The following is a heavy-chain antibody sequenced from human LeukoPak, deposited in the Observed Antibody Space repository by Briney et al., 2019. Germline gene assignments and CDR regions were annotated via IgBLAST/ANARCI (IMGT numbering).Heavy chain of an antibody. V-gene: IGHV3-15*01. D-gene: IGHD3-16*01. J-gene: IGHJ4*02. Sequence: PGTSLRLSCAASGFTFSNAWMSWVRQAPGKGLEWVGRIKDKTDGETTDYAAPVKGRFIISRDDSKNMLYLQMNSLETEDTAVYYCATNLAHSYACYFDYWGQGTLVTVSS. CDR1: GFTFSNAW. CDR2: IKDKTDGETT. CDR3: ATNLAHSYACYFDY.